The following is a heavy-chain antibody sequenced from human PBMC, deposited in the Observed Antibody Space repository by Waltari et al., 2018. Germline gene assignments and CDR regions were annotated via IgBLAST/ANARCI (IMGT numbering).Heavy chain of an antibody. CDR2: ISSGGVST. CDR3: AKVPDYSGDDY. J-gene: IGHJ4*02. Sequence: VQMVETGGGLVQPGGSLRLSCSASGSIFSSYAMPWVRQAPGKGLECISVISSGGVSTSYADSVKCRFITSRDNSKNTLSLQMNSLRAADTAVYYCAKVPDYSGDDYWGQGVLVTVSS. CDR1: GSIFSSYA. V-gene: IGHV3-64*04. D-gene: IGHD3-10*01.